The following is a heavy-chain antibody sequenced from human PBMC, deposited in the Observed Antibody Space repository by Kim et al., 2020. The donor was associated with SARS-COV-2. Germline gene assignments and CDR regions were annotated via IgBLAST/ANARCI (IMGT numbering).Heavy chain of an antibody. V-gene: IGHV3-11*06. D-gene: IGHD3-22*01. CDR2: ISSSSSYT. J-gene: IGHJ4*02. CDR3: ARDFGREVPYDSSGPVDY. Sequence: GGSLRLSCAASGFTFSDYYMSWIRQAPGKGLEWVSYISSSSSYTNYADSVKGRFTISRDNAKNSLYLQMNSLRAEDTAVYYCARDFGREVPYDSSGPVDYWGQGTLVTVSS. CDR1: GFTFSDYY.